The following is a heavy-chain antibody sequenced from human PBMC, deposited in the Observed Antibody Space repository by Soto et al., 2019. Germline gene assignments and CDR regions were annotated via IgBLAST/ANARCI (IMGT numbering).Heavy chain of an antibody. CDR1: GGTFSSYA. Sequence: QVQLVQSGAEVKKPGSSVKVSCKASGGTFSSYAISWVRQAPGQGLEWMGGIIPIFGTANYAQKFQGRVTITADESTSTAYMELSSLRSEDTAVYYCAFPHPPPPPYDPTYYYYGMDVWGQGTTVTVSS. D-gene: IGHD3-3*01. CDR2: IIPIFGTA. J-gene: IGHJ6*02. CDR3: AFPHPPPPPYDPTYYYYGMDV. V-gene: IGHV1-69*12.